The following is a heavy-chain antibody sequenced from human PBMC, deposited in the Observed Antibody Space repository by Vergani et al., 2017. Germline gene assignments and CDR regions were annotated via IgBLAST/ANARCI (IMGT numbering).Heavy chain of an antibody. CDR3: ARHPTYYYDNSGTDWFDP. V-gene: IGHV4-39*01. CDR1: GGSISTSDYY. J-gene: IGHJ5*02. CDR2: IYYGGRT. D-gene: IGHD3-22*01. Sequence: HLQLQESGPGLVKTSETLSLTCTVSGGSISTSDYYWVWIRQRPGKGLEWIGSIYYGGRTYDKPSLKSRAIVAIDTTKNPFALKLTSVTAADTAIYPGARHPTYYYDNSGTDWFDPWGQGTLVTVSS.